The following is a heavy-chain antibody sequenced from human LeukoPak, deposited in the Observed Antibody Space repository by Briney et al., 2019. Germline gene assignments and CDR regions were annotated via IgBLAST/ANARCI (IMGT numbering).Heavy chain of an antibody. J-gene: IGHJ5*02. CDR2: ISSSSSYI. CDR3: ARGLTYYYDSSRCP. V-gene: IGHV3-21*01. CDR1: GFTFSSYS. Sequence: PGGSLRLSCAASGFTFSSYSMNWVRQAPVKELEWVSSISSSSSYIYYADSVKGRFTISRDNAKNSLYLQMNSLRAEDTAVYYCARGLTYYYDSSRCPWGQGTLVTVSS. D-gene: IGHD3-22*01.